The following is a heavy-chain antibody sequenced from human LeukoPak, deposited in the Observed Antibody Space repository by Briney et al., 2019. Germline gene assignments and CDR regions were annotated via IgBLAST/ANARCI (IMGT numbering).Heavy chain of an antibody. J-gene: IGHJ4*02. CDR1: GYTFTTYQ. CDR3: ARGIGKQREYSSSPIDY. CDR2: INPSGGST. Sequence: ASVKVSCKASGYTFTTYQMNWVRQAPGQGLEWMGIINPSGGSTIYAQKFQGRVTMTRDTSISTAYMELSRLRSDDTAVYYCARGIGKQREYSSSPIDYWGQGTLVTVSS. V-gene: IGHV1-46*01. D-gene: IGHD6-6*01.